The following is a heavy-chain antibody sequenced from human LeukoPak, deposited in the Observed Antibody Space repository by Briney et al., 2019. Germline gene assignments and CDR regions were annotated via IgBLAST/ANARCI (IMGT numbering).Heavy chain of an antibody. CDR3: ASSPRDGYKIRHYFDY. CDR2: INHSGST. CDR1: GGSFSGYY. Sequence: SETLSLTCAVYGGSFSGYYWSWIRQPPGKGLEWIGEINHSGSTNYNPSLKSRVTISVDTSKNQFSLKLSSVTAADTAVYYCASSPRDGYKIRHYFDYWGQGTLVTVSS. V-gene: IGHV4-34*01. D-gene: IGHD5-24*01. J-gene: IGHJ4*02.